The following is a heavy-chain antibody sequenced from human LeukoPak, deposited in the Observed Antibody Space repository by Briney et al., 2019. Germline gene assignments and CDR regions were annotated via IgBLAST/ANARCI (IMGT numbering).Heavy chain of an antibody. CDR1: GFTFDDYG. J-gene: IGHJ6*03. CDR3: ARVSSSSWYHYMDV. D-gene: IGHD6-13*01. CDR2: INWNGGST. V-gene: IGHV3-20*01. Sequence: SGGSLRLSCAASGFTFDDYGMSWVRQAPGKGLEWVSGINWNGGSTGYADSVKGRFTISRDNAKNSLYLQMNSLRAEDTALYHCARVSSSSWYHYMDVWGKGTTVTISS.